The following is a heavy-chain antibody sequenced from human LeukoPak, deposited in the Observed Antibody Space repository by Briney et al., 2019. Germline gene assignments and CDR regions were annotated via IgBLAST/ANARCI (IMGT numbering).Heavy chain of an antibody. CDR3: ARVRLWFGDHLDDY. V-gene: IGHV4-38-2*02. D-gene: IGHD3-10*01. CDR2: MHHSGST. Sequence: SETLSLTCTVSGYSISSGYYWGWIRQPPGKGLEWIGSMHHSGSTYYNPSLKSRVTMSLDTSKNQFSPRLTSVTAADTAVYYCARVRLWFGDHLDDYWGQGTLVTVSS. CDR1: GYSISSGYY. J-gene: IGHJ4*02.